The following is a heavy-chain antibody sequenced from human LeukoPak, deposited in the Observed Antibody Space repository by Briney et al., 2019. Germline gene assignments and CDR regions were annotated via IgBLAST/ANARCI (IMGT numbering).Heavy chain of an antibody. D-gene: IGHD6-13*01. Sequence: ASVKVSCKASRGTFSSYAISWVRQAPGQGLEWMGGIIPIFGTANYAQKFQGRVTITADESTSTAYMELSSLRSEDTAVYYCARSLAAAGYYYYYYMDVWGKGTTVTISS. J-gene: IGHJ6*03. CDR2: IIPIFGTA. CDR1: RGTFSSYA. CDR3: ARSLAAAGYYYYYYMDV. V-gene: IGHV1-69*01.